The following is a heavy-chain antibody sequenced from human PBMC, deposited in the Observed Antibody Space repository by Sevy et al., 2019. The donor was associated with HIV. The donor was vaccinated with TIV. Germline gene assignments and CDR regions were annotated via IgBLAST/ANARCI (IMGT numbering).Heavy chain of an antibody. CDR1: GFTVSSNY. V-gene: IGHV3-53*01. Sequence: GGSLRLSCAASGFTVSSNYMSWVRQAPGKGLERVSIIYSGGSTYYADSVKGRFTISRDNSRNTLYLQMNSLRADDTAVYYCAGRNYYDSSGYYGPFDIWGQGTMVTVSS. D-gene: IGHD3-22*01. CDR2: IYSGGST. J-gene: IGHJ3*02. CDR3: AGRNYYDSSGYYGPFDI.